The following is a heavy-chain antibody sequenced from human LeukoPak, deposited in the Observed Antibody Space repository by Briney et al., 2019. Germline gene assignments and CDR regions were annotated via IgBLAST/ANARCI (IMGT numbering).Heavy chain of an antibody. J-gene: IGHJ4*02. CDR1: GYSFTSYW. CDR3: ARQQVAVAGPSYFDY. D-gene: IGHD6-19*01. Sequence: GESLKISCKGSGYSFTSYWIGWVRQMPGKGLEWMGIIYPGDSDTRYSPSFQGQVTISADKSISTAYLQWSSLKASDTAMYYCARQQVAVAGPSYFDYRGQGTLVTVSS. CDR2: IYPGDSDT. V-gene: IGHV5-51*01.